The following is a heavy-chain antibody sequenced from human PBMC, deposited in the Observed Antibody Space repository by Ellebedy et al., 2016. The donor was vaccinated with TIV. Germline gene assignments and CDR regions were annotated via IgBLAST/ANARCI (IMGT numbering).Heavy chain of an antibody. CDR3: AREAVRGAPDY. J-gene: IGHJ4*02. V-gene: IGHV4-59*08. Sequence: MPSETLSLTCTVSGGSISSYYWSWIRQPPGKGLEWIGYIYYSGSTNYNPSLKSRVTIPVDTSKNQFSLKLSSVTAADTAVYYCAREAVRGAPDYWGQGTLVTVSS. D-gene: IGHD3-10*01. CDR1: GGSISSYY. CDR2: IYYSGST.